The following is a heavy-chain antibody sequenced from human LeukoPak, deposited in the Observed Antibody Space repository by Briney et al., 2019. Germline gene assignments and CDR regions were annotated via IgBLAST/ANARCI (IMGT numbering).Heavy chain of an antibody. V-gene: IGHV1-2*02. D-gene: IGHD2-8*01. J-gene: IGHJ4*02. CDR3: ARDSVEGLIPDY. CDR1: GYTFTGHY. CDR2: INPNSGGT. Sequence: ASVKVSCKASGYTFTGHYMHWVRQAPGQGLEWMGWINPNSGGTNYAQKFQGRVTMTRDTSISTAYMELSRLRSYDTAVYYCARDSVEGLIPDYWGQGTLVTVSS.